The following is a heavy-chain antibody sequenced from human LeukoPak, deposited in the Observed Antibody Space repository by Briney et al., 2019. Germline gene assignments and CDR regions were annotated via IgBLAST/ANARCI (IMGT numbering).Heavy chain of an antibody. Sequence: GGSLRLSCAASGFTFDDYSMHWVRQAPGKGLEWVSAIGGSGSTTYYADSVKGRFTISRDNSKDTLYLQMNSLTAEDTAVYYCAKRDSSGSYPYYFDYWGQGTLVTVSS. CDR2: IGGSGSTT. CDR1: GFTFDDYS. D-gene: IGHD3-22*01. J-gene: IGHJ4*02. V-gene: IGHV3-23*01. CDR3: AKRDSSGSYPYYFDY.